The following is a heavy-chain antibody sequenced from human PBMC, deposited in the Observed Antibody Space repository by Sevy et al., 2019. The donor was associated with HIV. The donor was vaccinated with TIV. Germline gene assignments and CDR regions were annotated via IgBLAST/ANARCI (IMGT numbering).Heavy chain of an antibody. CDR1: GGSINNKAYY. V-gene: IGHV4-39*01. J-gene: IGHJ1*01. D-gene: IGHD6-13*01. CDR2: MSYNGKS. CDR3: ARRLAAAGGGNEYFQP. Sequence: SETLSLTCTVSGGSINNKAYYWAWIRQPPGKGLEWIGSMSYNGKSYYNPSLNCRVTISLDTSKNQFSLRLTFVTAADTAVYYCARRLAAAGGGNEYFQPWSQGTLVTVSS.